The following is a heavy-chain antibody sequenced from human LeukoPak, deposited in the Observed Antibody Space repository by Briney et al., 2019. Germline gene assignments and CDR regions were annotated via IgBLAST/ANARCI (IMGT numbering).Heavy chain of an antibody. CDR3: ARGRMITFGGVIT. CDR1: GFTFSNYS. J-gene: IGHJ5*02. V-gene: IGHV3-21*01. D-gene: IGHD3-16*01. Sequence: GGSLRLSCAASGFTFSNYSMNWVRQAPGKGLEWVSSISSSSSYIYYADSVKGRFTISRDNAKNSLYLQMNSLRAEDTAVYYCARGRMITFGGVITWGQGTLVTVSS. CDR2: ISSSSSYI.